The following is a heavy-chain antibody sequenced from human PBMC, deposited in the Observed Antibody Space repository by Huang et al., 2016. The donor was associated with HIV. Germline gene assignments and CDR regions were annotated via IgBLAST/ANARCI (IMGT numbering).Heavy chain of an antibody. V-gene: IGHV1-69*13. J-gene: IGHJ4*02. CDR1: GGTFNNA. CDR2: IIPIFVTP. CDR3: ARGAPDLDGHLDH. Sequence: QVQLVQSGAEVKKPGSSVKVSCKVSGGTFNNAISWVRQAPGQGLKWMGGIIPIFVTPNYTRKLQGSVTITADESTSIADMELSSLRSEDTAVYYCARGAPDLDGHLDHWGQGTLVTVSS. D-gene: IGHD3-3*01.